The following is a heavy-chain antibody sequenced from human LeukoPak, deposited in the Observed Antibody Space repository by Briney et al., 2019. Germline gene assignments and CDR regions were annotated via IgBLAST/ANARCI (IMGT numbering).Heavy chain of an antibody. D-gene: IGHD3-10*02. CDR3: AELGITMIGGV. J-gene: IGHJ6*04. CDR2: ISSSGSTI. V-gene: IGHV3-48*04. Sequence: GGSLRLSYAASGFTFSSYGMSWVRQDPGKGLEWVSYISSSGSTIYYADSVKGRFTISRDNAKNSLYLQMNSLRAEDTAVYYCAELGITMIGGVWGKGTTVTISS. CDR1: GFTFSSYG.